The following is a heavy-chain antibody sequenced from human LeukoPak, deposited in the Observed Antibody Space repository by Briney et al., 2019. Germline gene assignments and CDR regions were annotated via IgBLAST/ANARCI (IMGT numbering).Heavy chain of an antibody. Sequence: GASVKVSCKASGGTFSSYAICWVRQASGQGLEWMGGIIPIFGTANYAQKFQGRVTITADESTSTAYMELSSLRSEDTAVYYCASMGTESTSGTTHPSCPWGQGTLVTVSS. J-gene: IGHJ5*02. CDR1: GGTFSSYA. D-gene: IGHD1-1*01. CDR3: ASMGTESTSGTTHPSCP. CDR2: IIPIFGTA. V-gene: IGHV1-69*01.